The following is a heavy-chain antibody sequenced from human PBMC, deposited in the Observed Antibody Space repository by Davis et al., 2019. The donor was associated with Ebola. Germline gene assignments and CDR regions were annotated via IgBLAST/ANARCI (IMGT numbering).Heavy chain of an antibody. D-gene: IGHD3-3*01. Sequence: PGGSLRLSCAASGFTFSSYAMSWVRQAPGKGLEWVSAISGSGGSTYYADSVKGRFTISRDNSKNTLYLQMNSLRAEDTAVYYCARDEERFLEWSYYFDYWGQGTLVTVSS. CDR2: ISGSGGST. CDR1: GFTFSSYA. V-gene: IGHV3-23*01. CDR3: ARDEERFLEWSYYFDY. J-gene: IGHJ4*02.